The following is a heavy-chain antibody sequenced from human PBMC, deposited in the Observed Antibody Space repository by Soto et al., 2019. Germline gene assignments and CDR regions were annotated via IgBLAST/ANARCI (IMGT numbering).Heavy chain of an antibody. CDR2: VYYSGST. CDR3: ARTRMIDSWIDY. CDR1: GDSISTYY. J-gene: IGHJ4*01. V-gene: IGHV4-59*01. D-gene: IGHD2-21*01. Sequence: PSETLSLTCDVSGDSISTYYWSWIRQPPGKGLEWIGYVYYSGSTLYNPSLESRVTLSIDMSKKQVSLKLNSVIAADTAVYYCARTRMIDSWIDYWGHGTLVTVSS.